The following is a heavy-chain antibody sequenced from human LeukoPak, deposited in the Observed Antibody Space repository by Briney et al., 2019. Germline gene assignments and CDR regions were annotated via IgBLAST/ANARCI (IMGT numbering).Heavy chain of an antibody. V-gene: IGHV4-61*02. CDR2: IYNTGST. D-gene: IGHD1-1*01. Sequence: SETLSLTCTVSGGSISSGSYYYNWIRQPAGKGLEWIGRIYNTGSTSYNPSLKSRVTISVDTSKNHFSLKLSSVTAADTAMYYCAISVNWLTDAFDIWGQGTMVTVSS. CDR3: AISVNWLTDAFDI. J-gene: IGHJ3*02. CDR1: GGSISSGSYY.